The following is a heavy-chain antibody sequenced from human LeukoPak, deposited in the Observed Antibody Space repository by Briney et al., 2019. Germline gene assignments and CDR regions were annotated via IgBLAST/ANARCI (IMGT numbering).Heavy chain of an antibody. CDR1: GYTFTGYY. J-gene: IGHJ3*02. CDR2: INPNSGGT. Sequence: ASVKVSCKASGYTFTGYYMHWVRQAPGQGLEWMGWINPNSGGTNYAQKFQGRVTMTEDTSTDTAYMELSSLRSEDTAVYYCATDRALQVVTANFRDAFDIWGQGTMVTVSS. D-gene: IGHD2-21*02. V-gene: IGHV1-2*02. CDR3: ATDRALQVVTANFRDAFDI.